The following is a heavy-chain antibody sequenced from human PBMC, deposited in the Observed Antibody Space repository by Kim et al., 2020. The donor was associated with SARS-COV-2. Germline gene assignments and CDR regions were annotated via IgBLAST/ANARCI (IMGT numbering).Heavy chain of an antibody. Sequence: ADSVQGRFTTSRDTAKNALYLQMNSLRAEDTAVYYCARAYSSGWAYFDYWGQGTLVTVSS. D-gene: IGHD6-19*01. V-gene: IGHV3-21*01. J-gene: IGHJ4*02. CDR3: ARAYSSGWAYFDY.